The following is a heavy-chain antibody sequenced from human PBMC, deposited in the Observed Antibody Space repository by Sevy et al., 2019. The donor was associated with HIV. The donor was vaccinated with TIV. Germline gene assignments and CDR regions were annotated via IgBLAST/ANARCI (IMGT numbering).Heavy chain of an antibody. V-gene: IGHV3-49*03. CDR3: TRVQGQWLRYLDY. CDR1: GFTFGDYA. J-gene: IGHJ4*02. D-gene: IGHD6-19*01. CDR2: IRSKAYGGTT. Sequence: GGSLRLSCTASGFTFGDYAMSWFRQAPGKGLEWVGFIRSKAYGGTTEYAASVKGRFTISRDDSKSIGYLQMNSLKTEDTAVYYCTRVQGQWLRYLDYWGQGTLVTVSS.